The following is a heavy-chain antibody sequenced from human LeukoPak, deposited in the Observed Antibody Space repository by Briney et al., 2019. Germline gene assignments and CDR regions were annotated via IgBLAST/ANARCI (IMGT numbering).Heavy chain of an antibody. Sequence: KSSETLSLTCAVSGGSISSYYWSWIRQPPGKGLEWIGYIYYSGSTNYNPSLKSRVTISVDTSKNQFSLKLSSVTAADTAVYYCARALWFGEYRKGWFDPWGQGTLVTVSS. CDR2: IYYSGST. CDR3: ARALWFGEYRKGWFDP. V-gene: IGHV4-59*12. D-gene: IGHD3-10*01. J-gene: IGHJ5*02. CDR1: GGSISSYY.